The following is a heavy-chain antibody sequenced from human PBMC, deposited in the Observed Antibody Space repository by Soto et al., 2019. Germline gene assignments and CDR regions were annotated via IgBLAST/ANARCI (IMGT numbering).Heavy chain of an antibody. J-gene: IGHJ5*02. CDR2: ISSDGDIT. V-gene: IGHV3-64D*06. CDR1: GFTFSEYS. Sequence: PGGSLRLSCSASGFTFSEYSMHWVRQAPGKGLQYVSTISSDGDITYYADSVKGRFTISRDNSKNTLYLQMNSLRPEDTAVYYCVKVSTFYAILTAYYSTNLLDTWGQGTLVTVSS. CDR3: VKVSTFYAILTAYYSTNLLDT. D-gene: IGHD3-9*01.